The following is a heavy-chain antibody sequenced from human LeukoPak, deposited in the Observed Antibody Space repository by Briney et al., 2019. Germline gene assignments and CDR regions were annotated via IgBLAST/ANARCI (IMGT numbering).Heavy chain of an antibody. CDR1: GYTFTGYY. CDR2: INPNSGGT. J-gene: IGHJ5*02. CDR3: ARDRGYGDHPSWFDP. V-gene: IGHV1-2*02. D-gene: IGHD5-12*01. Sequence: ASVKVSCKASGYTFTGYYMHWVRQAPGQGLEWMGWINPNSGGTNYAQKFQGRVTMTRDTSISTAYMELSRLRSDDTAVYYCARDRGYGDHPSWFDPWGQGTQVTVSS.